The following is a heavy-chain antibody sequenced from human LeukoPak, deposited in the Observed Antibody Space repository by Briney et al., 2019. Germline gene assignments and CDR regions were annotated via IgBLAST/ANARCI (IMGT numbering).Heavy chain of an antibody. D-gene: IGHD6-13*01. CDR2: IIPIFGTA. CDR1: GGTFSSYA. Sequence: SVKVSCKASGGTFSSYAISWVRQAPGQGLEWMGRIIPIFGTANYAQKFQGRATITADKSTSTAYMELSSLRSEDTAVYYCARGLPRIAAAGTWGQGTLVTVSS. CDR3: ARGLPRIAAAGT. V-gene: IGHV1-69*06. J-gene: IGHJ5*02.